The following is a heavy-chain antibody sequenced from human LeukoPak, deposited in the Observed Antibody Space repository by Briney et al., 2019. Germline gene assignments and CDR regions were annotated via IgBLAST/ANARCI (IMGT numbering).Heavy chain of an antibody. Sequence: GGSLRLSCAASGFTFDDYAMHWVRQAPGRGLEWVSGINWNTNSIKYADSVKGRFTISRDNAKNSLYLQMNSLRAEDTAFYYCAKGSSGWSTDAFDIWGQGTMVTVSS. CDR3: AKGSSGWSTDAFDI. V-gene: IGHV3-9*01. J-gene: IGHJ3*02. CDR2: INWNTNSI. CDR1: GFTFDDYA. D-gene: IGHD6-19*01.